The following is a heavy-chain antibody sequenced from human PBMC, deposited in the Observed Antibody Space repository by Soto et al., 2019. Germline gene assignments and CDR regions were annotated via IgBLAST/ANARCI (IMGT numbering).Heavy chain of an antibody. V-gene: IGHV3-11*06. CDR2: ISSSSSYT. Sequence: QVQLVESGGGLVKPGGSLRLSCAASEFTFSDYYMSWIRQAPGKGLEWVSYISSSSSYTNYADSVKGRFTISRDNAKNSLYLQMNSLRAEDTAVYYCARSRIAAANPDFDYWGQGTLVTVSS. J-gene: IGHJ4*02. CDR3: ARSRIAAANPDFDY. D-gene: IGHD6-13*01. CDR1: EFTFSDYY.